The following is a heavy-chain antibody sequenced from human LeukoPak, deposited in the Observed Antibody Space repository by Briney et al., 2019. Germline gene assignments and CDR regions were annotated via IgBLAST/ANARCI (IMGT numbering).Heavy chain of an antibody. D-gene: IGHD5-18*01. J-gene: IGHJ6*02. Sequence: ASVKVSCKASGYTFTGYYMHWVRQAPGQGLEWMGRINPNSGGTNYAQKFQGRVTMTRDTSISTAYMELSRLRSDDTAVYYCAREGVDTANYGMDVWGQGTTVTVSS. CDR3: AREGVDTANYGMDV. CDR2: INPNSGGT. CDR1: GYTFTGYY. V-gene: IGHV1-2*06.